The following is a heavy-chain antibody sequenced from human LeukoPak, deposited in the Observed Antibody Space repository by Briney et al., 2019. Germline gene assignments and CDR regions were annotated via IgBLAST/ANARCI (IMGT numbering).Heavy chain of an antibody. CDR1: GFTFDDYG. CDR3: ARDWDYYGSGSYYTGFDY. D-gene: IGHD3-10*01. V-gene: IGHV3-20*04. J-gene: IGHJ4*02. CDR2: INWNGGST. Sequence: GGSLRLSCAASGFTFDDYGMSLVRQAPGKGLEWVSGINWNGGSTGYADSVKGRFTVSRDNAKNSLYLQMNSLRAEDTALYYCARDWDYYGSGSYYTGFDYWGQGTLVTVSS.